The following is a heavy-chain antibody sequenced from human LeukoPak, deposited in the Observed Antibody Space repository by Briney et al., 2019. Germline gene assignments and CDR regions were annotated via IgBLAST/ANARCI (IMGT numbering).Heavy chain of an antibody. Sequence: SETLSLTCTVSDYSINSGYYWGWIRQPPGKGLEWIGSIHHSGSTYNNPSLKSRVTISVDTSKNQFSLKLSSVTAADTAVYYCAREVGGSNDYWGQGTLVTVSS. CDR3: AREVGGSNDY. CDR2: IHHSGST. CDR1: DYSINSGYY. J-gene: IGHJ4*02. D-gene: IGHD3-16*01. V-gene: IGHV4-38-2*02.